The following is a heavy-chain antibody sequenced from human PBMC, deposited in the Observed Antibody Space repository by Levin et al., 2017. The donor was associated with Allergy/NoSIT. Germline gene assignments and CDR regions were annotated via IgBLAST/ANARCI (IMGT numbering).Heavy chain of an antibody. Sequence: QTLSLTCTFSGFSLSTSGMCVSWIRQPPGKALEWLALIDWDDDKYYSTSLKTRLTISKDTSKNQVVLTMTNMDPVDTATYYCARTHYDILTGYYSWWFDPWGQGTLVTVSS. J-gene: IGHJ5*02. D-gene: IGHD3-9*01. CDR2: IDWDDDK. CDR3: ARTHYDILTGYYSWWFDP. V-gene: IGHV2-70*01. CDR1: GFSLSTSGMC.